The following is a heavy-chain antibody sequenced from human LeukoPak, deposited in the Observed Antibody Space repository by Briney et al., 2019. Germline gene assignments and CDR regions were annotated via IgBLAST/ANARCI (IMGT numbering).Heavy chain of an antibody. J-gene: IGHJ5*02. Sequence: SETLSLTCTVSGYSISSDSYWGWIRQPPGKGLEWIASIYHSGSTFYNPSLKGRVTISVDTSKNQFSLKLTSVTAADTAVYYCARVFDRGAGSPWGQGTLVTVSS. D-gene: IGHD3-22*01. CDR1: GYSISSDSY. CDR3: ARVFDRGAGSP. CDR2: IYHSGST. V-gene: IGHV4-38-2*02.